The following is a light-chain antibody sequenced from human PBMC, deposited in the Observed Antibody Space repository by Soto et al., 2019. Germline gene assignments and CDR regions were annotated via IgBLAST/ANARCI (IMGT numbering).Light chain of an antibody. Sequence: EIVLTQSPGTLSLSPGERATLSCRASHNVGSRYLAWYQQTPGQAPRLLIYGGSSRATGVPDRFSGSGSGTDFTLTISRLETEDFAVYYCQQYGGSPTTFGQGTKVELK. CDR3: QQYGGSPTT. CDR1: HNVGSRY. CDR2: GGS. J-gene: IGKJ1*01. V-gene: IGKV3-20*01.